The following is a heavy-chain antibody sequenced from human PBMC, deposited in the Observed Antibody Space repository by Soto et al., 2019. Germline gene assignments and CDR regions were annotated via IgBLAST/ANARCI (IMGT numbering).Heavy chain of an antibody. V-gene: IGHV3-21*01. J-gene: IGHJ4*02. Sequence: EVQLVESGGGLVKPGGSLRLSCAASGFTFSSYSMNWVSQAPGKGLEWVSSSSSSSSYIYYADSLKGRFTISRDNDKNSLYLQMNSLRAEDTAVYYCARDQPGYSYGYGLGYWGQGTLVTVSS. CDR2: SSSSSSYI. CDR1: GFTFSSYS. CDR3: ARDQPGYSYGYGLGY. D-gene: IGHD5-18*01.